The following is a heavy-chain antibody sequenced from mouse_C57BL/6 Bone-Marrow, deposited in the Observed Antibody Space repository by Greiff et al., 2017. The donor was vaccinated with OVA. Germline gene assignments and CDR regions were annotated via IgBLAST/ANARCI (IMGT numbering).Heavy chain of an antibody. V-gene: IGHV5-4*01. CDR1: GFTFSSYA. CDR2: ISDGGSYT. J-gene: IGHJ2*01. Sequence: EVNLVESGGGLVKPGGSLKLSCAASGFTFSSYAMSWVRQTPEKRLEWVATISDGGSYTYYPDNVKGRFTISRDNAKNNLYLQMSHLKSEDTAMYYCAREGFTTVASDYWGQGTTLTVSS. D-gene: IGHD1-1*01. CDR3: AREGFTTVASDY.